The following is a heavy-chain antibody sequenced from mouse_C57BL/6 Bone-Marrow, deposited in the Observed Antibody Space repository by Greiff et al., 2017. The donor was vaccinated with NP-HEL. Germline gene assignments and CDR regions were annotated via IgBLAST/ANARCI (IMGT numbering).Heavy chain of an antibody. CDR3: ARAIITTVSYFDY. Sequence: EVKLQESGGGLVKPGGSLKLSCAASGFTFSSYAMSWVRQTPEKRLEWVATISDGGSYTYYPANVKGRFTISRDNAKNNLYLQMSHLKSEDTAMYYCARAIITTVSYFDYWGQGTTLTVSS. V-gene: IGHV5-4*03. CDR2: ISDGGSYT. J-gene: IGHJ2*01. D-gene: IGHD1-1*01. CDR1: GFTFSSYA.